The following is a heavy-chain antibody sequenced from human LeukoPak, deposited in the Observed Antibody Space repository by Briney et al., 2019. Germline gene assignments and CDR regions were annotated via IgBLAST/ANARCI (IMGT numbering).Heavy chain of an antibody. V-gene: IGHV3-64*01. CDR3: ARLDTTRNWGGFGY. J-gene: IGHJ4*02. CDR1: GFTFSSYA. CDR2: IGSNGGST. D-gene: IGHD2-21*01. Sequence: PGGSLRLSCAASGFTFSSYAMHWVRQAPGKGLEYVSAIGSNGGSTYYANSVKGRFTISRDNSKNTLYLQMGSLRAEDMAVYYCARLDTTRNWGGFGYWGQGTLVTVSS.